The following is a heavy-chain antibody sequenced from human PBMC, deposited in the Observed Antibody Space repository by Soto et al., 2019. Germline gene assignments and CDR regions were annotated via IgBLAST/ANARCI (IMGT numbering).Heavy chain of an antibody. CDR3: ARDRGGTYYDVWSGYNPPSYYYYGMDV. CDR1: GGSISSGDYY. D-gene: IGHD3-3*01. V-gene: IGHV4-61*08. J-gene: IGHJ6*02. Sequence: SETLSLTCTVSGGSISSGDYYWSWIRQPPGKGLEWIGYIYYSGSTNYNPSLKSRVTISVDTSKNQFSLKLSSVTAADTAVYYCARDRGGTYYDVWSGYNPPSYYYYGMDVWGQGTTVTVSS. CDR2: IYYSGST.